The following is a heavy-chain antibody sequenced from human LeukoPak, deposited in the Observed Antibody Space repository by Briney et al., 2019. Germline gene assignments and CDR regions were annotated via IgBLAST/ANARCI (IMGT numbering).Heavy chain of an antibody. Sequence: PPETLSLTCAVYGGSFSGYYWSWIRQPPGKGLEWIGEINHSGSTNYNPPLKSRVTISVDTSKNQFSLKLSSVTAADTAVYYCARGYQYYYDSSGPLGYYYYMDVWGKGTTVTVSS. D-gene: IGHD3-22*01. J-gene: IGHJ6*03. CDR1: GGSFSGYY. CDR2: INHSGST. CDR3: ARGYQYYYDSSGPLGYYYYMDV. V-gene: IGHV4-34*01.